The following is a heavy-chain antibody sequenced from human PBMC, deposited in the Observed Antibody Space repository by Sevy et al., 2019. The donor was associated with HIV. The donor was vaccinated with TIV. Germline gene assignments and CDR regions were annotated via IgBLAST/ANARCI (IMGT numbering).Heavy chain of an antibody. Sequence: SETLSLTCTVSGGSISSSSYYWGWIRQPPGKGLEWIGSIYYSGSTYYNPSLKSRVTISVDTSKNQFSLKLSSVTAADTAVYYCARPPLYSSSWSSWYMDVWGKGTTVTVSS. D-gene: IGHD6-13*01. CDR1: GGSISSSSYY. J-gene: IGHJ6*03. CDR3: ARPPLYSSSWSSWYMDV. CDR2: IYYSGST. V-gene: IGHV4-39*01.